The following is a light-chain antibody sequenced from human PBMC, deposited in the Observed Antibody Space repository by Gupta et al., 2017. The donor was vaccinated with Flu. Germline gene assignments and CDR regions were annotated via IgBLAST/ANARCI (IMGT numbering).Light chain of an antibody. CDR3: QQGDSFPGT. V-gene: IGKV1-12*01. J-gene: IGKJ2*01. CDR2: AAV. CDR1: QGIGNW. Sequence: DIQMTQSPSSVSASVGDRVTITCRASQGIGNWLAWYQQKPGKAPKLLIYAAVNLESGVPSRFSGNGSATDFALTIISLQPDDFATYYCQQGDSFPGTFGRGTRLEIK.